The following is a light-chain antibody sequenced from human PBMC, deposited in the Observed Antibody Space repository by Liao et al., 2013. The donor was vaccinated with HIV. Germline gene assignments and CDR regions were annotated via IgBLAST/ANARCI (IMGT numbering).Light chain of an antibody. CDR1: RLGNKW. CDR3: QVWDSSSDHRV. CDR2: DDM. J-gene: IGLJ3*02. Sequence: SYELTQPPSVSVSPGQTANITCSGQRLGNKWTSWYQQRPGQSPILVIYDDMKRPSGIPERFTGSNSGNTATLTISRVEAGDEADYYCQVWDSSSDHRVFGRGTKLTVL. V-gene: IGLV3-21*02.